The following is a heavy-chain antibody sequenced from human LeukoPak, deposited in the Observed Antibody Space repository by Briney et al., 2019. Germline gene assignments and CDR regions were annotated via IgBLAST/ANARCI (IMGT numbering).Heavy chain of an antibody. J-gene: IGHJ6*03. D-gene: IGHD6-6*01. CDR3: ALRDFGRSSGGYSFFYMDV. CDR1: GGSMSSRY. Sequence: SETLSLTCTVSGGSMSSRYWSWIRQAPGKELEWIGYILYSVIAESNMSLQSRATISVDTAKNQFSLRLTSMTAADTAVYYCALRDFGRSSGGYSFFYMDVWGRGTPVTVFS. CDR2: ILYSVIA. V-gene: IGHV4-59*11.